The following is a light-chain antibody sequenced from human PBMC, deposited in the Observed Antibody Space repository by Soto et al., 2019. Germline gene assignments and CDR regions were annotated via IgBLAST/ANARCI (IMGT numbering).Light chain of an antibody. CDR3: QQRSNWPPG. V-gene: IGKV3-11*01. CDR2: DTS. J-gene: IGKJ3*01. CDR1: QSVSRY. Sequence: EIVLTQSPATLSLSPGERATLSCRASQSVSRYLAWYQQKPGQAPRLLIYDTSNRATGVPARFSGSGSGTDFTLTISSLEPEDFAVYYCQQRSNWPPGFGPGTKVDIK.